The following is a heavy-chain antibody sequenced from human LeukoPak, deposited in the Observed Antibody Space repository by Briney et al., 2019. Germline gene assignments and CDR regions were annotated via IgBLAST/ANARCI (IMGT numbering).Heavy chain of an antibody. CDR3: ARDPTFDY. CDR1: GFTFSSYA. V-gene: IGHV3-30*04. J-gene: IGHJ4*02. Sequence: GMPLRHSCAASGFTFSSYAMHWVRQAPGKGLEWVAVISYDGSNKYYADSVKGRFTISRDNSKNTLYLQMNSLRAEDTAVYYCARDPTFDYWGQGTLVTVSS. CDR2: ISYDGSNK.